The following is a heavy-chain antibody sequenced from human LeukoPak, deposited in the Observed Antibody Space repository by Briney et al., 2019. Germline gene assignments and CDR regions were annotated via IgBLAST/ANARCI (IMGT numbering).Heavy chain of an antibody. CDR2: ISYDGSNK. J-gene: IGHJ4*02. D-gene: IGHD3-10*01. Sequence: GGSLRLSCAASGFTFSSYAMHWVRQAPGKGLEWVAVISYDGSNKYYADSVKGRFTISRDNSKNTLYLQMNSLRAEDAAVYYCAKDPRSITMVRGPLDYWGQGTLVTVSS. CDR3: AKDPRSITMVRGPLDY. V-gene: IGHV3-30*04. CDR1: GFTFSSYA.